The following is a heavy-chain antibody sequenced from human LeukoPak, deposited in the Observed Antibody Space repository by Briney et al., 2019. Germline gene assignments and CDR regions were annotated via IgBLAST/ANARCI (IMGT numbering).Heavy chain of an antibody. D-gene: IGHD3-22*01. Sequence: SETLSLTCSVSGSSISSYYGSRIRQPPGKGLEWIGYIYYIGSTSYNPSLKSRVTISVDTSKNQFSLKLSSMTAADTAVYYCAREYYDSSSDAFDIWGQGTMVTVSA. CDR3: AREYYDSSSDAFDI. CDR2: IYYIGST. CDR1: GSSISSYY. J-gene: IGHJ3*02. V-gene: IGHV4-59*01.